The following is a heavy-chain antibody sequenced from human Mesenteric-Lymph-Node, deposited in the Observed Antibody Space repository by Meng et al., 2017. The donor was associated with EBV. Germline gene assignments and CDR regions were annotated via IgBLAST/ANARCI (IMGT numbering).Heavy chain of an antibody. Sequence: QVRLVQSGAEVKEPGASVQVSCKASGYTFLEYAIDWVRQAPGQGLEWMGWINTGNRNTKYSQKFQGRVTITRDTSASTVYMELSSLRSEDTAVYYCARNLRYGLKLLPYYFDYWGQGALVTVSS. CDR2: INTGNRNT. CDR3: ARNLRYGLKLLPYYFDY. D-gene: IGHD3-16*01. J-gene: IGHJ4*02. CDR1: GYTFLEYA. V-gene: IGHV1-3*04.